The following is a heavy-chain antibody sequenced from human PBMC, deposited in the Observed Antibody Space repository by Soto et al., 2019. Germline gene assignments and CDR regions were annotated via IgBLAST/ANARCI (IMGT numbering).Heavy chain of an antibody. CDR1: GFTFSSYS. J-gene: IGHJ4*02. CDR2: ISGSGDNT. V-gene: IGHV3-23*01. CDR3: AKRERWPASGPY. Sequence: EVQLLESGGGLVQPGGSLRLSCVASGFTFSSYSMTWVRQAPGKGLEWVSDISGSGDNTYYADSVKGRFTISRDNSKNTVDLQMNSLRAEDTALYYCAKRERWPASGPYWGQGTLVTVSS. D-gene: IGHD4-17*01.